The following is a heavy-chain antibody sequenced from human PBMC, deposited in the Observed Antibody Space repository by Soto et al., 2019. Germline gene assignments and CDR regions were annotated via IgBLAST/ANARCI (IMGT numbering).Heavy chain of an antibody. Sequence: GGSLRLSCAASGFTFSSYSMNWVRQAPGKGLEWVSSISSSSSYIYYADSVKGRFTISRDNAKNSLYLQMNSLRAEDTAVYYGARDPRKSTYYDFWSGYFGNGPWGQGTLVTVSS. CDR3: ARDPRKSTYYDFWSGYFGNGP. D-gene: IGHD3-3*01. CDR1: GFTFSSYS. J-gene: IGHJ5*02. CDR2: ISSSSSYI. V-gene: IGHV3-21*01.